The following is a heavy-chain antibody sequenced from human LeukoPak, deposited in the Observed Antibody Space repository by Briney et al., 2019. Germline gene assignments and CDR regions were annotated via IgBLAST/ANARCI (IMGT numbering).Heavy chain of an antibody. D-gene: IGHD3-10*01. V-gene: IGHV3-7*01. CDR1: GFTFSSYW. J-gene: IGHJ5*01. CDR2: IKRDGNEK. CDR3: AKEGAYPIITYDS. Sequence: PGGSLRLSCAASGFTFSSYWMNWVRQAPGKGLEWVANIKRDGNEKNYVDSVRGRFSISRDNAKNSLYLQMDSLRAEDTAVYYCAKEGAYPIITYDSWGQGALVTAYS.